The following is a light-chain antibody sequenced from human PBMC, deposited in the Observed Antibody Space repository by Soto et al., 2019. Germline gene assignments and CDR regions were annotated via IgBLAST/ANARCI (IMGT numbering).Light chain of an antibody. J-gene: IGKJ3*01. Sequence: DIVMTQSPDALAVSLGERATINCKSSQSALYSSNNKNYLAWYQQKPGQPPILLIYWASTRESGVPDRFSGSGSGTDFTLTIGSLQAEDVAVYYCQQYYSSPFTCGPGTKVDIK. CDR3: QQYYSSPFT. CDR1: QSALYSSNNKNY. CDR2: WAS. V-gene: IGKV4-1*01.